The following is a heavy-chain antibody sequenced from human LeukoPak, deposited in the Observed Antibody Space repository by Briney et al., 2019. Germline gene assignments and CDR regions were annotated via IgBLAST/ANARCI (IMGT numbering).Heavy chain of an antibody. CDR3: ATVFIGGSLLVYFDY. Sequence: ASVKVSCKVSGYTLTELSMHWVRQAPGKGLEWMGGFDPEDGETIYAQKFQGRVTMTEDTSTDTAYMELSSLRSEDTAVYYCATVFIGGSLLVYFDYWGQGTLVTVPS. CDR1: GYTLTELS. D-gene: IGHD1-26*01. V-gene: IGHV1-24*01. J-gene: IGHJ4*02. CDR2: FDPEDGET.